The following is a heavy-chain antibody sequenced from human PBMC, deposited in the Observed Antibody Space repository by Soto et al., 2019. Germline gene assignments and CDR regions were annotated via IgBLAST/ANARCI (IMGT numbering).Heavy chain of an antibody. Sequence: PSETLSLTCTVSGGSISSYYWSWIRQPPGKGLEWIGYIYYSGSTNYNPSLKSRVTISVDTSKNQFSLKLNSVTAADTAVYYCARLYCSSTTCSVDYWGQGPLVTVSS. CDR3: ARLYCSSTTCSVDY. CDR2: IYYSGST. J-gene: IGHJ4*02. D-gene: IGHD2-2*01. V-gene: IGHV4-59*08. CDR1: GGSISSYY.